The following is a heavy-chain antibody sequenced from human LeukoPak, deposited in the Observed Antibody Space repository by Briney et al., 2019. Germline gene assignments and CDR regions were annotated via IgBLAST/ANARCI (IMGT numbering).Heavy chain of an antibody. D-gene: IGHD3-9*01. CDR3: AKRNTFWFFEN. CDR2: INEDGSET. CDR1: GFMLNDFW. Sequence: PGGSLRLSCGASGFMLNDFWMSWVRQVPGKGLEWVANINEDGSETDYVDSVKGRFTISRDNAQNSVYLEMDSLRGDDTGVYFCAKRNTFWFFENWGQGALVTVSS. J-gene: IGHJ4*02. V-gene: IGHV3-7*01.